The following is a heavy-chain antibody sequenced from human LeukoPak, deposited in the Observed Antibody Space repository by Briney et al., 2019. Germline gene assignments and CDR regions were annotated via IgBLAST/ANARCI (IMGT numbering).Heavy chain of an antibody. D-gene: IGHD5-18*01. Sequence: GGSQTLSCAASGFTFLRHGMTWFRQAPGKGLEWVSGISASGGATYYADSVKGRLTISRDNSKNTLYLQMNSLRAEDTAVYYCAKDLSDPVMVIESWGQGTLVTVSS. CDR3: AKDLSDPVMVIES. CDR2: ISASGGAT. J-gene: IGHJ4*02. CDR1: GFTFLRHG. V-gene: IGHV3-23*01.